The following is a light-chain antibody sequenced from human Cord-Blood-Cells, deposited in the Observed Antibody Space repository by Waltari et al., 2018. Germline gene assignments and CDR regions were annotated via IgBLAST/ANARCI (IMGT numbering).Light chain of an antibody. J-gene: IGLJ3*02. Sequence: QSVLTQPPSASGTPGQRVTISCSGSSSHIGSNYVYWYQQLPGTAPKLSTDRNDQRPSGDPDRFSGSKSGTSASLAISGLRSEDDADYYCAAWDDSLRVFGGGTKLTVL. CDR2: RND. V-gene: IGLV1-47*01. CDR1: SSHIGSNY. CDR3: AAWDDSLRV.